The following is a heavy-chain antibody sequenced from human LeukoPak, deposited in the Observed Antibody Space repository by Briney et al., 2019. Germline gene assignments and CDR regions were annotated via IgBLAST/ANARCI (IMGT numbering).Heavy chain of an antibody. J-gene: IGHJ6*02. D-gene: IGHD2-2*02. CDR1: GYTFTSYG. Sequence: ASVKVSCKASGYTFTSYGISWVRQAPGQGLEWMGWISAYNGNTNYAQKLQGRVTMTTDTSTCTAYMELRSLRPDDTAVYYCARDRWCSSTSCYSVVYYYYYGMDVWGQGTTVTVSS. CDR3: ARDRWCSSTSCYSVVYYYYYGMDV. CDR2: ISAYNGNT. V-gene: IGHV1-18*01.